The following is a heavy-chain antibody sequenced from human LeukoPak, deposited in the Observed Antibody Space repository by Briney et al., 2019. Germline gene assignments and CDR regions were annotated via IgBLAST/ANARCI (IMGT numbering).Heavy chain of an antibody. Sequence: SGTLSLTCAVSGGSISSSNWWSWVRQPPGKGLEWIGEIYHSGSTNYNPSLKSRVTISVDKSKNQFSLKLSSVTAADTAVYYCARLPLLWFGELFDRGQGTLVTVSS. J-gene: IGHJ4*02. CDR1: GGSISSSNW. D-gene: IGHD3-10*01. V-gene: IGHV4-4*02. CDR2: IYHSGST. CDR3: ARLPLLWFGELFD.